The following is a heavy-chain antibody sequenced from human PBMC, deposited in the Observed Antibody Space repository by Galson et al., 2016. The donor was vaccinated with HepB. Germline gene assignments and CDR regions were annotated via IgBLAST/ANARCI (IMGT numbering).Heavy chain of an antibody. CDR2: TYYPGST. Sequence: GSISSRIYYWGWVRQPPGKGLEWIGTTYYPGSTYYNPSLRGRVSISVDTSKNQFYLSLTSVTATDTAVYFCARQPIRSLDVWGQGTLVTVSS. V-gene: IGHV4-39*01. D-gene: IGHD3-16*02. CDR1: GSISSRIYY. CDR3: ARQPIRSLDV. J-gene: IGHJ3*01.